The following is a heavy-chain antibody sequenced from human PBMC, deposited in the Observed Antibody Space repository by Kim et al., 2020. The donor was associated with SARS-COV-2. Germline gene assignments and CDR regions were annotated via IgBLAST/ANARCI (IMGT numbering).Heavy chain of an antibody. Sequence: GGSLRLSCAASGFTFSDSSMRWVRQASGKGLEWVGRIKSKSNSEATAYASSVQGRFTISRDDSKNTAYLHMNNLQTEDTAVYYCTSVPGMTLAFWDAF. V-gene: IGHV3-73*01. CDR3: TSVPGMTLAFWDAF. CDR2: IKSKSNSEAT. D-gene: IGHD1-1*01. CDR1: GFTFSDSS. J-gene: IGHJ3*01.